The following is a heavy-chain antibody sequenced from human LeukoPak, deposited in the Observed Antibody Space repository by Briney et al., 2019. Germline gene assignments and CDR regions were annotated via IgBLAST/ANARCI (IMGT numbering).Heavy chain of an antibody. D-gene: IGHD3-22*01. CDR1: GFTSSSYA. CDR2: ISYDGSNK. Sequence: GRSLRLSCAASGFTSSSYAMHWVRQAPGKGLEWVAVISYDGSNKYYADSVKGRFTISRDNSKNTLYLQMNSLRAEDTAVYYCARAPDSSGFDYWGQGTLVTVSS. V-gene: IGHV3-30*04. CDR3: ARAPDSSGFDY. J-gene: IGHJ4*02.